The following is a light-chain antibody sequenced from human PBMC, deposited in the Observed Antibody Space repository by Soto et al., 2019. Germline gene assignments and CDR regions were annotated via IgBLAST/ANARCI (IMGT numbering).Light chain of an antibody. CDR1: QSISSY. J-gene: IGKJ2*01. Sequence: DIQMTQSPSSLSASVGDRVTITCRASQSISSYLNWYQQKPGKAPKLLIYAASSLQSGVPSRFSGSGSGTDFTLTISSLQPEDFATYYCQQSYSTPQTFGQGTTREIK. V-gene: IGKV1-39*01. CDR2: AAS. CDR3: QQSYSTPQT.